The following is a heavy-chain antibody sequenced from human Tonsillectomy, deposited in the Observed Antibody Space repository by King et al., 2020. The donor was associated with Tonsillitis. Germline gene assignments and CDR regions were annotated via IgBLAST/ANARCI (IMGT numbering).Heavy chain of an antibody. Sequence: VQLQESGPGLVKPSQTLSLTCTVSGGSISSGDYYWSWTRQPPGKGLEWIGYINYSGSTYYNPSLKSRVTISVDTSKNQFSLKLSSVTAADTAVYYCAREQVGGGWFDPWGQGTLVTVSS. CDR3: AREQVGGGWFDP. CDR2: INYSGST. CDR1: GGSISSGDYY. D-gene: IGHD2-2*01. V-gene: IGHV4-30-4*01. J-gene: IGHJ5*02.